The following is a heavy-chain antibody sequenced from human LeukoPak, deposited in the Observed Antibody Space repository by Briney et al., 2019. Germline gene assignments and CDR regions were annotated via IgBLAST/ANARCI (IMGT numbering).Heavy chain of an antibody. CDR1: GGSISNYY. J-gene: IGHJ6*03. CDR3: ARGRGYSGYSIGYYYMDV. Sequence: SETLSLTCTVSGGSISNYYWSWIRQPAGKGLEWIGRIYTSGSTNYNSSLKSRVTMSVDTSKNQFSLKLSSVAAADTAVYYCARGRGYSGYSIGYYYMDVWGKGTTVTVSS. CDR2: IYTSGST. D-gene: IGHD5-12*01. V-gene: IGHV4-4*07.